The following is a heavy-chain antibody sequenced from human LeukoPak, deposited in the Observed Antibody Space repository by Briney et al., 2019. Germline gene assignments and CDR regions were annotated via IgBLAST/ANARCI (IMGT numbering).Heavy chain of an antibody. D-gene: IGHD5-24*01. V-gene: IGHV1-2*02. CDR3: AREMATTPFAFDY. CDR2: INPNSRGT. J-gene: IGHJ4*02. CDR1: GYTFTGYY. Sequence: ASVKVSCKASGYTFTGYYMHWVRQAPGQGLEWMGWINPNSRGTNYPPKFQDRVTITRAPSISTAYMELSRLRSDDTAVHYCAREMATTPFAFDYWGQGTLVTVSS.